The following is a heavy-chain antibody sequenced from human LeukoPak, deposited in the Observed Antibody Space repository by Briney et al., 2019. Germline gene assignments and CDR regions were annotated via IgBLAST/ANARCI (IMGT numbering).Heavy chain of an antibody. Sequence: ASVKVSCKASGYTFTGYYMHWVRQAPGQGLEWMGWINPNSGGTNYAQKFQGRVTMTRDTSISTAYMELSRLRSDDTAVYYCSGSLTVRDYGDYAFEDGSWEFDYWGQGTLVTVSS. V-gene: IGHV1-2*02. CDR2: INPNSGGT. D-gene: IGHD4-17*01. J-gene: IGHJ4*02. CDR1: GYTFTGYY. CDR3: SGSLTVRDYGDYAFEDGSWEFDY.